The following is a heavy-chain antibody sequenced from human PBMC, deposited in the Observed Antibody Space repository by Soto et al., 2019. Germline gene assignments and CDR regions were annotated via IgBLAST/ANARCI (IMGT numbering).Heavy chain of an antibody. V-gene: IGHV1-8*01. Sequence: QVQLVQSGAEVKKPGASVKVSCKTSRYTFTTYDINWVRQATGQGLEWMGWMNPNSGNTGYAQKFQGRVTMTRNTSISTAYMELSSLKSEDTAVYYCARSLPYTHLDPWGQGTLVTVSS. CDR3: ARSLPYTHLDP. D-gene: IGHD4-4*01. CDR1: RYTFTTYD. CDR2: MNPNSGNT. J-gene: IGHJ5*02.